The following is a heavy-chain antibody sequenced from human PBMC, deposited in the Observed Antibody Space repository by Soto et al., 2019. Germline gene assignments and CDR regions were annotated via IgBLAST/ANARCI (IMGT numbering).Heavy chain of an antibody. CDR3: ARDQYGSVTSDWFDT. J-gene: IGHJ5*02. CDR2: ITSSSSTI. D-gene: IGHD3-10*01. CDR1: GFTFSSCS. Sequence: EVQLVESGGALVQPGGSLRLSCAASGFTFSSCSMNWVRQAPGKGLEWVSFITSSSSTIYYADSVKGRFTISRDNAKNSLYLQMSSLRTEDTAVYYCARDQYGSVTSDWFDTWGQGTLVTVSS. V-gene: IGHV3-48*01.